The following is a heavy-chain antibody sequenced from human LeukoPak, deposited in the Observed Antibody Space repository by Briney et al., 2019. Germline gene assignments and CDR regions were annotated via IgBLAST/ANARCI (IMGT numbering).Heavy chain of an antibody. CDR2: IYPGDSDT. V-gene: IGHV5-51*01. J-gene: IGHJ4*02. Sequence: GESLKISCKGSGYSFTSYWIAGVRQMPGKGLEWMGIIYPGDSDTRYSPSLQGQVIISADKSISTAYLQLSSLKASDTAMYYCARRDYGGKHFDYWGQGTLVTVSS. CDR1: GYSFTSYW. D-gene: IGHD4-23*01. CDR3: ARRDYGGKHFDY.